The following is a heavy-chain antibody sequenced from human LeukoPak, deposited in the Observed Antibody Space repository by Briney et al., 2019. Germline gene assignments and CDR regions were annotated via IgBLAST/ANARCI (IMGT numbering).Heavy chain of an antibody. D-gene: IGHD1-26*01. J-gene: IGHJ4*02. CDR1: GFTFSSFE. CDR2: ISSSGATK. V-gene: IGHV3-48*03. Sequence: GGSLRLSCAASGFTFSSFEMNWVRQAPGKGLEWVSYISSSGATKYYADSVKGRFTISRDNAKNSLYLQMNSLRAEDTAVYCCARATRGVGSNFDYWGQGTLVTVSS. CDR3: ARATRGVGSNFDY.